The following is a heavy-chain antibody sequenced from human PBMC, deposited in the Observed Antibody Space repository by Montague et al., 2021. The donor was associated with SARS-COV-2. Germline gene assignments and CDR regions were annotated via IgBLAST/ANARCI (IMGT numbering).Heavy chain of an antibody. CDR3: ARGYISTWFFNYFDP. Sequence: SETLSLTRSVSGGSVNSGKYYWTWIRQPPGKRLEWIGYIYDSGTTNYGPSLKRRVTMSLDRAKNQFSLNLRSLTAADTAVYYCARGYISTWFFNYFDPWGQGVLVTVSS. CDR2: IYDSGTT. J-gene: IGHJ5*02. V-gene: IGHV4-61*01. CDR1: GGSVNSGKYY. D-gene: IGHD6-13*01.